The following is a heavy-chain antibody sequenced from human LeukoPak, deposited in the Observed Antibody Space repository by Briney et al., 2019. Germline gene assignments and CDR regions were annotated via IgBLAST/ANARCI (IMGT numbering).Heavy chain of an antibody. CDR1: GFTVSYNY. CDR2: IYSGGST. D-gene: IGHD5-12*01. J-gene: IGHJ3*02. V-gene: IGHV3-53*01. CDR3: ARRGYSANDPFDI. Sequence: GGSLRLSCAASGFTVSYNYMTWVRQAPGKGLEWVSVIYSGGSTYYADSVKGRFNISSDNSKNTLHLQMNSLRADDTALYYCARRGYSANDPFDIWGQGTMVTVSS.